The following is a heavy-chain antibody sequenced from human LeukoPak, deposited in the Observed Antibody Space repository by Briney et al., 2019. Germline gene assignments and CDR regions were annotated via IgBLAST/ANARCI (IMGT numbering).Heavy chain of an antibody. Sequence: SVKVSCKASGGTFSSYAISWVRQAPGQGLEWMGGIIPIFGTANYAQKFQGRVTITADESTSTAYMELSSLRSEDTAVYYCAGGPHEDSSSPTHHYYYYMDVWGKGTTVTISS. J-gene: IGHJ6*03. V-gene: IGHV1-69*13. CDR1: GGTFSSYA. D-gene: IGHD6-13*01. CDR3: AGGPHEDSSSPTHHYYYYMDV. CDR2: IIPIFGTA.